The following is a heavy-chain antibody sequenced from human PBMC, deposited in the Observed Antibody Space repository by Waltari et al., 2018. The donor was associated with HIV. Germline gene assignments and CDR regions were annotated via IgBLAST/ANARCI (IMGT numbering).Heavy chain of an antibody. D-gene: IGHD4-17*01. CDR3: ARLRDYGDYGHYDF. J-gene: IGHJ4*02. CDR1: GGSIKSSKW. Sequence: QVQLQESGPRLVRPSGTLFLTCGVTGGSIKSSKWWRWVRQPPGKGLEGIGDIHHSGNVNYNLSLKSRVTFSVDRSKNHFSLNLTSVTTADTATYFCARLRDYGDYGHYDFWGRGTLVVVSP. CDR2: IHHSGNV. V-gene: IGHV4-4*02.